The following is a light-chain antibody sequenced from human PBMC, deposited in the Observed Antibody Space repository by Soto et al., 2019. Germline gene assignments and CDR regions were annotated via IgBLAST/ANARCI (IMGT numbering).Light chain of an antibody. J-gene: IGKJ4*01. CDR2: KTS. V-gene: IGKV1-5*03. CDR1: QSINSW. Sequence: DIQMTQSPSTLSASIGDRVTITSQASQSINSWLAWYQQKPGKAPKVLIYKTSSLESGVPSRFSGSGSGTEFTLTITTLQPDDFATYYCQQYDSYPLTFGGGTKVDIK. CDR3: QQYDSYPLT.